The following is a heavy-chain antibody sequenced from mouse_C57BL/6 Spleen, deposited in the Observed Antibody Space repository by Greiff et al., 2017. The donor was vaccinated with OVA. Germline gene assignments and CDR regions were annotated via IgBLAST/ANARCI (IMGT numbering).Heavy chain of an antibody. D-gene: IGHD2-1*01. CDR1: GFTITDDY. J-gene: IGHJ3*01. V-gene: IGHV14-4*01. CDR2: IDPENGDT. CDR3: TVYGNYFAWFAY. Sequence: EVQLQQSGAELVRPGASVKLSCTASGFTITDDYMHWVKQRPEQGLEWIGWIDPENGDTDYASKFQGTATITADTSSHTAYLQLSSLTSEDTAGYYCTVYGNYFAWFAYWGQGTLVTVSA.